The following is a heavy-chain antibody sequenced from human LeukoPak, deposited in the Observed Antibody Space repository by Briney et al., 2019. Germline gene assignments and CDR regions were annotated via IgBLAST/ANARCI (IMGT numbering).Heavy chain of an antibody. V-gene: IGHV1-69*05. CDR3: ARVYGSGSYYTLDY. CDR2: IIPIFGTA. Sequence: GASVKVSCKASGGTFSSYAISWVRQAPGQGLEWMGGIIPIFGTANYAQKFQGRVTITTDESTSTAYMELSSLRSEDTAVYYCARVYGSGSYYTLDYWGQGTLVTVSS. J-gene: IGHJ4*02. D-gene: IGHD3-10*01. CDR1: GGTFSSYA.